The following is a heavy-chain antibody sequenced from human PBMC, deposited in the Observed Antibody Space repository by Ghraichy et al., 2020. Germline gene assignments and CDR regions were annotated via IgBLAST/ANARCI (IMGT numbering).Heavy chain of an antibody. CDR2: ISSSGTTM. D-gene: IGHD3-16*01. V-gene: IGHV3-11*04. CDR1: RFIFSDYY. Sequence: GGSLRLSCAASRFIFSDYYMSWIRQAPGKGLEWVSYISSSGTTMYYTDSVKGRFTISRDNAKNSLYLQMNSLRAEDTAVYYCARIMSYGWNFDYWGQGTVVTVS. J-gene: IGHJ4*02. CDR3: ARIMSYGWNFDY.